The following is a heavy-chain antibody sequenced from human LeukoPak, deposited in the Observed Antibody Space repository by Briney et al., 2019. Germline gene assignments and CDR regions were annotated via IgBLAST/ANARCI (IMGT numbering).Heavy chain of an antibody. D-gene: IGHD3-10*01. J-gene: IGHJ6*02. V-gene: IGHV3-66*01. CDR3: ARDFRYYGSGSHEAYYYYGMDV. Sequence: GGSLRLSCAASGFTVSSNYMSWVRQAPGKGLEWVSVIYSGGSTYYADSVKGRFTISRDNSKNTLYLQMNSLRAEDTAVYYCARDFRYYGSGSHEAYYYYGMDVWGQGTTVTVSS. CDR1: GFTVSSNY. CDR2: IYSGGST.